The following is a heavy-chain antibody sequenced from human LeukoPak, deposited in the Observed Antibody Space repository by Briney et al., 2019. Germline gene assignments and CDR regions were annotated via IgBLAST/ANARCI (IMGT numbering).Heavy chain of an antibody. D-gene: IGHD3-16*01. J-gene: IGHJ3*02. Sequence: PSETLSLTCTVSGGSISSYYWSWIRQPPGKGLEWIGYIYYSGSTNYNPSLKSRVTISVDTSKNQFSLELSSVTAADTAVYYCARERQRGAVAFDIWGQGTMVTVSS. CDR1: GGSISSYY. V-gene: IGHV4-59*01. CDR3: ARERQRGAVAFDI. CDR2: IYYSGST.